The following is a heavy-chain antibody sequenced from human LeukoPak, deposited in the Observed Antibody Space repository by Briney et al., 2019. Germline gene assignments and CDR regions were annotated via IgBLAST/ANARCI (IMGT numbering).Heavy chain of an antibody. D-gene: IGHD2-2*01. Sequence: PGGSLRLSCSASGFTFSSSAMHWVRQAPGKGLEYVSAISSNGGSTYYADSVKGRFTISRDNSKNTLYLLLSSLRAEDTAVYYCVKDRYCSSTSCYAPFDYWGQGTLVTVFS. V-gene: IGHV3-64D*09. J-gene: IGHJ4*02. CDR2: ISSNGGST. CDR3: VKDRYCSSTSCYAPFDY. CDR1: GFTFSSSA.